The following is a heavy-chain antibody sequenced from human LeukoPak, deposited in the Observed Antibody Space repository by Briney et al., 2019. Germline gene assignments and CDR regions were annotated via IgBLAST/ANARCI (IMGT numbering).Heavy chain of an antibody. Sequence: SETLSLTCTVSGGSISSSSYYWGWIRQPPGKGLEWIGSIYYSGSTYYNPSLKSRVTISVDTSKNQFSLKLSSVTAADTAVYYCAREGIVLMVYAIPRYFDYWGQGTLVTVSS. CDR2: IYYSGST. D-gene: IGHD2-8*01. J-gene: IGHJ4*02. V-gene: IGHV4-39*07. CDR1: GGSISSSSYY. CDR3: AREGIVLMVYAIPRYFDY.